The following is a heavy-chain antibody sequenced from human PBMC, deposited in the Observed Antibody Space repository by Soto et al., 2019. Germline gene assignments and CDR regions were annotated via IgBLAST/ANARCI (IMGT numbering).Heavy chain of an antibody. CDR1: GGSISSYY. CDR2: IYYSGST. Sequence: LSLACTVSGGSISSYYWSWIRQPPGKGLEWIGYIYYSGSTNYNPSLKSRVTISVDTSKNQFSLKLSSVTAADTAVYYCARGAGTAARFSWFDPWGQGTLVTVSS. V-gene: IGHV4-59*01. CDR3: ARGAGTAARFSWFDP. J-gene: IGHJ5*02. D-gene: IGHD6-6*01.